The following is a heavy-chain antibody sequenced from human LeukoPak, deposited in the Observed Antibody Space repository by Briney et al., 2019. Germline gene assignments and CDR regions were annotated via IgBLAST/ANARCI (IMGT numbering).Heavy chain of an antibody. J-gene: IGHJ4*02. CDR3: ARDPNPIMGANFHF. Sequence: PGKSLRLSCVASGFTFSGFGMHWVRQAPEKGLEWVASINQDGSMKYYVDSVKGRFTISGDNAKNSLYLQMNSLTAEDTAVYYCARDPNPIMGANFHFWGQGTLVTVSS. CDR1: GFTFSGFG. D-gene: IGHD1-26*01. CDR2: INQDGSMK. V-gene: IGHV3-7*01.